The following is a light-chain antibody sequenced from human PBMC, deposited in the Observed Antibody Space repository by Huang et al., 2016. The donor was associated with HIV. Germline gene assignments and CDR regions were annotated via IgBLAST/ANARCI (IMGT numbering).Light chain of an antibody. Sequence: EIVMTQSPATLSVSPRERATLPCRPSQSVTSNLAWYQQKPGQAPRLFIYGASTRATGIPARFSGSGSGTEFTLTISSLQSEDCAVYYCQHYNDWPPWTFGQGTKVEIK. V-gene: IGKV3-15*01. CDR2: GAS. CDR3: QHYNDWPPWT. J-gene: IGKJ1*01. CDR1: QSVTSN.